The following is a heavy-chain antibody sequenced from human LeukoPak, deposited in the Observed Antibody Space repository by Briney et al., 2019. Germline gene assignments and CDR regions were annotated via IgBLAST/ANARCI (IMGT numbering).Heavy chain of an antibody. Sequence: PGGSLRLSCAASGFTVSSNYMSWVRQAPGKGLEWVSVIYSGGSTYYADSVKGRFTVSRDNSKNTLYLQMNSLRAEDTAVYYCAKSEIVTQKIVDYWGQGTLVTVSS. J-gene: IGHJ4*02. CDR2: IYSGGST. CDR1: GFTVSSNY. D-gene: IGHD2/OR15-2a*01. V-gene: IGHV3-53*01. CDR3: AKSEIVTQKIVDY.